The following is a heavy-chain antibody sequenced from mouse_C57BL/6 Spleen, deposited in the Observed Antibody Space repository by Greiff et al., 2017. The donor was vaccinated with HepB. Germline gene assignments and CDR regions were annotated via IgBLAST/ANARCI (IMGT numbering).Heavy chain of an antibody. V-gene: IGHV1-50*01. CDR1: GYTFTSYW. CDR3: AMIYDGYHYYAMDY. D-gene: IGHD2-3*01. CDR2: IDPSDSYT. J-gene: IGHJ4*01. Sequence: QVQLQQPGAELVKPGASVKLSCKASGYTFTSYWMQWVKQRPGQGLEWIGEIDPSDSYTNYNQKFKGKATLTVDTSSSTAYMQLSSLTSEDSAVYYCAMIYDGYHYYAMDYWGQGTSVTVAS.